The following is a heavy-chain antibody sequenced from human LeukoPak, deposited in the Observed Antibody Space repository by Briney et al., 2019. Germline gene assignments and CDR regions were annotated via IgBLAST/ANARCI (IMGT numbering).Heavy chain of an antibody. Sequence: SGTLSLTCAVSGGSISSSNWWSWVRQPPGKGLEWIGEIYHSGSTNYNPSLKSRVTISVDKSKNQFSLKLRYVTAADTAVYYCARVTGYMVEDFFDYWGQGTLVTVSS. D-gene: IGHD3-9*01. J-gene: IGHJ4*02. V-gene: IGHV4-4*02. CDR1: GGSISSSNW. CDR3: ARVTGYMVEDFFDY. CDR2: IYHSGST.